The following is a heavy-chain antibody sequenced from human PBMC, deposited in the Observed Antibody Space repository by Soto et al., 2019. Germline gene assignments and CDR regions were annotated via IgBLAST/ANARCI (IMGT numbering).Heavy chain of an antibody. Sequence: SETLSLTCTVSGGSISSGDYYWSWIRRPPGKGLEWIGYIYYSGSTYYNPSLKSRVTISVDTSKNQFSLKLSSVTAADTAVYYCARSGRYNWNSQTNWFDPWGQGTLVTVSS. D-gene: IGHD1-7*01. J-gene: IGHJ5*02. CDR1: GGSISSGDYY. V-gene: IGHV4-30-4*01. CDR3: ARSGRYNWNSQTNWFDP. CDR2: IYYSGST.